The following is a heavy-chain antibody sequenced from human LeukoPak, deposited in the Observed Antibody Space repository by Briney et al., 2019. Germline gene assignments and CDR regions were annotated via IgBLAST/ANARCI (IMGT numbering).Heavy chain of an antibody. CDR3: ARTYCTNGVCNRKAFDI. Sequence: PGGSLRLSCAASGFTFSSNSMNWVRQAPGKGLEWVSYITSSRTTTYYQASVKGRFITSRDNAKNSLYLQMNSLRAEDTAVYYCARTYCTNGVCNRKAFDIWDQGTMVTVSS. D-gene: IGHD2-8*01. CDR1: GFTFSSNS. CDR2: ITSSRTTT. J-gene: IGHJ3*02. V-gene: IGHV3-48*01.